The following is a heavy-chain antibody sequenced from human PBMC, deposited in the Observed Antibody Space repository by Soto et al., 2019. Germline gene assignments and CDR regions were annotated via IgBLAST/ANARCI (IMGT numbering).Heavy chain of an antibody. CDR3: AHTREIYGSGTYDVDY. CDR1: GFSLRTSGVG. D-gene: IGHD3-10*01. CDR2: IYWDDDE. J-gene: IGHJ4*02. Sequence: QITLKESGPTLVKPTQTLTLTCTFPGFSLRTSGVGVGWIRQPPGKALDWLAIIYWDDDERYNPSLKSRLTITKDTSKNQVVLTMTNMDPVDTATYYCAHTREIYGSGTYDVDYWGQGTLVTVSS. V-gene: IGHV2-5*02.